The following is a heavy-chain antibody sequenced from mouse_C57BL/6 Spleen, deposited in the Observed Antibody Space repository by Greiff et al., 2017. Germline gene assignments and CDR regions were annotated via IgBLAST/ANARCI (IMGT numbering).Heavy chain of an antibody. J-gene: IGHJ4*01. CDR3: ARHGIYYGNRYAMDY. CDR2: ISNGGGST. Sequence: EVQVVESGGGLVQPGGSLKLSCAASGFTFSDYYMYWVRQTPEKRLEWVAYISNGGGSTYYPDTVKGRFTISRDNAKNTLYLQMSRLKSEDTAMYYCARHGIYYGNRYAMDYWGQGTSVTVSS. CDR1: GFTFSDYY. V-gene: IGHV5-12*01. D-gene: IGHD2-1*01.